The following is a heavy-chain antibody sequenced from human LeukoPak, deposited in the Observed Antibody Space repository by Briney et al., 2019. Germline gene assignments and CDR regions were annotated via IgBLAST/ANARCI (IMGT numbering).Heavy chain of an antibody. CDR2: IYYSGST. J-gene: IGHJ4*02. CDR1: GGSISSYY. Sequence: SETLSLTCTVSGGSISSYYWSWIRQPPGKGLEWIGYIYYSGSTNYNPSLKSRVTISVDTSKNQFSLKLSSVTAADTAVYYCARAAGRGYSSSWYVYWGQGTLVTVSS. V-gene: IGHV4-59*12. CDR3: ARAAGRGYSSSWYVY. D-gene: IGHD6-13*01.